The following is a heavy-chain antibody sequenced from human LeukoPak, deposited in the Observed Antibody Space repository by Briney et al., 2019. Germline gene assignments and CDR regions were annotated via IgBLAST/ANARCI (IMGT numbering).Heavy chain of an antibody. J-gene: IGHJ5*02. Sequence: LVKVSCKASGGTFSSYAISWVRQAPGQGLEWMGGIIPIFGTANYAQKFQGRVTITTDESTSTAYMELSSLRSEDTAVYYCARRRGYSSSWYWFDPWGQGTLVTVSS. V-gene: IGHV1-69*05. D-gene: IGHD6-13*01. CDR3: ARRRGYSSSWYWFDP. CDR1: GGTFSSYA. CDR2: IIPIFGTA.